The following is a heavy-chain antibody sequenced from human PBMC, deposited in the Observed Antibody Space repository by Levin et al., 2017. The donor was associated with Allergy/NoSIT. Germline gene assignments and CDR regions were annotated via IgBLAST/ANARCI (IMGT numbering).Heavy chain of an antibody. D-gene: IGHD3-22*01. CDR1: GFTFNSYW. CDR3: ARDLTYYYDSSGYYYDACDL. V-gene: IGHV3-7*01. CDR2: IRQDGSEK. J-gene: IGHJ3*01. Sequence: GGSLRLSCAASGFTFNSYWLTWVRQAPGKGLEWVANIRQDGSEKFYVDSVKGRFTISRDNAKNSLYLQMNSLRAEDTAVYYCARDLTYYYDSSGYYYDACDLWGQGTMVTVSS.